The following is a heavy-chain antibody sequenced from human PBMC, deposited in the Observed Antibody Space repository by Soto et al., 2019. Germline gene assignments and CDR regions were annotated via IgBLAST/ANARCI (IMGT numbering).Heavy chain of an antibody. J-gene: IGHJ4*02. CDR2: INPSGGST. CDR1: GYTFTTYY. D-gene: IGHD2-15*01. CDR3: ARVYCSGGSCYAIDY. Sequence: ASVKVSCKASGYTFTTYYMHWVRQAPGQGLEWMGIINPSGGSTSYAQKFQGRVTMTRDTSTSTVYMELSSLRSEDTAVYYCARVYCSGGSCYAIDYWGQGTLVTVSS. V-gene: IGHV1-46*01.